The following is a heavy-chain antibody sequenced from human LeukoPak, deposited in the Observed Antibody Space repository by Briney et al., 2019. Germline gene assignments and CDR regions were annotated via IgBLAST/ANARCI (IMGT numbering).Heavy chain of an antibody. V-gene: IGHV1-69*13. Sequence: ASVKVSCKASGYTFTSYDINWVRQATGQGLEWMGGIIPIFGTANYAQKFQGRVTITADESTSTAYMELSSLRSEDTAVYYCARVGSGLDYGDYPTGDDYWGQGTLVTVSS. J-gene: IGHJ4*02. D-gene: IGHD4-17*01. CDR2: IIPIFGTA. CDR1: GYTFTSYD. CDR3: ARVGSGLDYGDYPTGDDY.